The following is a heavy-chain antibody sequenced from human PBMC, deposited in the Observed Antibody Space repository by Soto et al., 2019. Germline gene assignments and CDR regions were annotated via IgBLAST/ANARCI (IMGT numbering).Heavy chain of an antibody. D-gene: IGHD2-21*01. Sequence: EVELLESGGGLVRPGGSLRLSCAASGFTFSHYVLSWVRQSPGRGLEWVSSISGSGSSVYLADSVRGRFTMSRDLSRNTVSLQMNSLIAEVTAVYYCAKVRASYLSASYFYYGLDVWGQGTTVTVSS. CDR1: GFTFSHYV. CDR3: AKVRASYLSASYFYYGLDV. CDR2: ISGSGSSV. V-gene: IGHV3-23*01. J-gene: IGHJ6*02.